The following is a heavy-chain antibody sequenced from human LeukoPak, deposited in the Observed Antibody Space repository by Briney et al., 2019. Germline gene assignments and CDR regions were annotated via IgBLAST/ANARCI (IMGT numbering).Heavy chain of an antibody. J-gene: IGHJ6*03. CDR1: GGSFSGYY. CDR3: ARKLVFYYYYYMDV. V-gene: IGHV4-34*01. Sequence: SETLSLTCAVYGGSFSGYYWSWIRQPPGKGLEWIGEINHSGSTNYNPSLKSRVTISVDTSKNQFSLKLSSVTAADTAVYYCARKLVFYYYYYMDVWAKGPRSPSP. CDR2: INHSGST. D-gene: IGHD3-9*01.